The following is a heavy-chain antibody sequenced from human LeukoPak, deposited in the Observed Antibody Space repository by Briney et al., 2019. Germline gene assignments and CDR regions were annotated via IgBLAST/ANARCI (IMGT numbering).Heavy chain of an antibody. Sequence: GGSLRLSCAASGFTFSSYAMSWVRQAPGKGLEWVSAISGSGGSTYYADSVKGRFTISRDNSKNTLYMQMNSPRAEDTAVYYCAKDSGYSGYDYYFDYWGQGTLVTVSS. J-gene: IGHJ4*02. D-gene: IGHD5-12*01. CDR1: GFTFSSYA. CDR3: AKDSGYSGYDYYFDY. V-gene: IGHV3-23*01. CDR2: ISGSGGST.